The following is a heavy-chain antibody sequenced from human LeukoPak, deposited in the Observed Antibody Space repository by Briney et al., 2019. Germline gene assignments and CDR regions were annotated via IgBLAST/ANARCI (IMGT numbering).Heavy chain of an antibody. V-gene: IGHV1-18*04. CDR2: ISAYNGNT. J-gene: IGHJ4*02. Sequence: ASVKVSFKASGYTFTIYGISWVRQAPGQGLEWMGWISAYNGNTNYSQKLQGRVTMTTDTSTSTAYMELRSLRSDDTAVYYCARVEVDIVATITFDYWGQGTLVTVSS. CDR1: GYTFTIYG. CDR3: ARVEVDIVATITFDY. D-gene: IGHD5-12*01.